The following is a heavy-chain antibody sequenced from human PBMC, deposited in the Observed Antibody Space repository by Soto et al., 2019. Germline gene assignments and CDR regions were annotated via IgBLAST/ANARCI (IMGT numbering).Heavy chain of an antibody. CDR3: ARVPPKDGMDV. V-gene: IGHV3-30-3*01. CDR2: ISYDGSNK. Sequence: QVQLVESGGGVVQPGRSLRLSCAASGFTFSSYAMHWVRQAPGKGLEWVAVISYDGSNKYYADSVKGRFTISRDNSKNTLYLQMNSLRAEDTAVYYCARVPPKDGMDVSGQGTTVTVSS. CDR1: GFTFSSYA. J-gene: IGHJ6*02.